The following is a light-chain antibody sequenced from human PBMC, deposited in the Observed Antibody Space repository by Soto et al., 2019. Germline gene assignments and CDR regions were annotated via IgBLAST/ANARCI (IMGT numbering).Light chain of an antibody. CDR3: QQYGSSTFT. J-gene: IGKJ4*01. V-gene: IGKV3-20*01. Sequence: EIVLTQSPVTLSFSPVERSTLSCSASQSVSSSYLAWYQQKPGQAPRPLIYGASSRATGIPDRFSGSGSGTDFTLTISRLEPEDFAVYYCQQYGSSTFTFGGGTKVDIK. CDR1: QSVSSSY. CDR2: GAS.